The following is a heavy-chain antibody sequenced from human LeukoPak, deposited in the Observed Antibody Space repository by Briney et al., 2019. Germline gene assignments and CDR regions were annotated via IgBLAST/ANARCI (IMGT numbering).Heavy chain of an antibody. J-gene: IGHJ4*02. D-gene: IGHD3-22*01. CDR2: IYYSGST. Sequence: SETLSLTCTVSGGSISSYYWSWIRQPPGKGLEWIGYIYYSGSTNYNPSLKSRVTISVDTSKNQFSLKLSSVTAADTAVYYCARAGNYYDSSGYYPIDYWGQGTLVTVSS. V-gene: IGHV4-59*01. CDR3: ARAGNYYDSSGYYPIDY. CDR1: GGSISSYY.